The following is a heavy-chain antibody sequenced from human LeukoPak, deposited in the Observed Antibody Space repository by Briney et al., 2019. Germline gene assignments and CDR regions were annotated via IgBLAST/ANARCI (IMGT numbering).Heavy chain of an antibody. CDR2: IIPILGIA. V-gene: IGHV1-69*04. CDR3: ARGGLYSSSWSGAFDI. CDR1: GYTFTGYY. Sequence: GASVKVSCKASGYTFTGYYMHWVRQAPGQGLEWMGRIIPILGIANYAQKFQGRVTITADKSTSTAYMELSSLRSEDTAVYYCARGGLYSSSWSGAFDIWGQGTMVTVSS. J-gene: IGHJ3*02. D-gene: IGHD6-13*01.